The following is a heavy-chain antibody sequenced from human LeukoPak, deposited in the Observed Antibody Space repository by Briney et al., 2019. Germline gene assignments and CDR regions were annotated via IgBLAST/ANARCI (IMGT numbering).Heavy chain of an antibody. Sequence: SVKVSCKASGGTFTSYAICWVRQAPGQGLEWMGGIIPIFGTANYAQKFQGRVTITADESTSTAYKELSSLRSEDTAAYYCARHPFLDSWGQGTLVTVSS. D-gene: IGHD3-16*01. CDR3: ARHPFLDS. CDR2: IIPIFGTA. J-gene: IGHJ4*02. CDR1: GGTFTSYA. V-gene: IGHV1-69*01.